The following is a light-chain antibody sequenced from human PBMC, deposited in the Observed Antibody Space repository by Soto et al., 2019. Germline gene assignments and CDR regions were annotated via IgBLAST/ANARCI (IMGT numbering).Light chain of an antibody. V-gene: IGKV3-15*01. CDR2: GAS. CDR3: QQNSNWPTLT. Sequence: EIVMTQSPATLSVSPGETATLSCRASQSVGSAVAWYQLKPGQGPRLLIVGASIRATGVPGRFSGGGSGTEFTLTISSLQSEDFAVYYWQQNSNWPTLTFGGGTTVEIK. J-gene: IGKJ4*01. CDR1: QSVGSA.